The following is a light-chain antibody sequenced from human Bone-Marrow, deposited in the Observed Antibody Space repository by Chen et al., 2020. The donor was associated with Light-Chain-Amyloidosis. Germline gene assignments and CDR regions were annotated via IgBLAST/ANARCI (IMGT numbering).Light chain of an antibody. Sequence: EIVLTQSPGTLSLSPGEGANLPCGASQTTSSKYLTWYQEKFGQAPRLLIYGSSSRANGIPDRLTGRGSGTDITLGSNRLEPGDFAMYYCQQYRSSAHAFRRGTKV. CDR3: QQYRSSAHA. J-gene: IGKJ3*01. V-gene: IGKV3-20*01. CDR2: GSS. CDR1: QTTSSKY.